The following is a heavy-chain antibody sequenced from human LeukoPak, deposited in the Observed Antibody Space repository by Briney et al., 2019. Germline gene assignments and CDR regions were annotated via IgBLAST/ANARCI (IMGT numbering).Heavy chain of an antibody. CDR2: ISSSGSTI. Sequence: PGGSLRLYCAASGFTFSDYYMSWLRQAPGKGLEWVSYISSSGSTIYYADSVKGRFTISRDNAKNSLYLQMNSLRAEDTAVYYCARDPPYDFWSGYYSDWGQGTLVTVSS. D-gene: IGHD3-3*01. CDR3: ARDPPYDFWSGYYSD. V-gene: IGHV3-11*04. CDR1: GFTFSDYY. J-gene: IGHJ4*02.